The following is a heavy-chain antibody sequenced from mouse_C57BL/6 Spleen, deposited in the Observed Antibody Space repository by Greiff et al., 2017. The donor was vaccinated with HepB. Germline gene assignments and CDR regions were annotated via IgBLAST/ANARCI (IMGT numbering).Heavy chain of an antibody. Sequence: EVHLVESGGGLVKPGGSLKLSCAASGFTFSDYGMHWVRQAPEKGLEWVAYISSGSSTIYYADTVKGRFTISRDNAKNTLFLQMTSLRSEDTAMYYCARKETGSYYFDYWGQGTTLTVSS. CDR2: ISSGSSTI. CDR1: GFTFSDYG. D-gene: IGHD4-1*01. CDR3: ARKETGSYYFDY. J-gene: IGHJ2*01. V-gene: IGHV5-17*01.